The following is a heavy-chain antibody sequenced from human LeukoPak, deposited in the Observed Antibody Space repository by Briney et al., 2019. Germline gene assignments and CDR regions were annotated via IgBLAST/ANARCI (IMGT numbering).Heavy chain of an antibody. CDR3: ARHVIGVRRLALDWLDP. CDR2: IYYSGST. CDR1: GGSISSSSYY. D-gene: IGHD3-10*01. Sequence: PSETLSLTCTVSGGSISSSSYYWGWIRQPPGKGLEWIGSIYYSGSTYYNPSLKSRVTISVDTSKNQFSLKLSSVTAADTAVYYCARHVIGVRRLALDWLDPWGQGTLVTVSS. V-gene: IGHV4-39*01. J-gene: IGHJ5*02.